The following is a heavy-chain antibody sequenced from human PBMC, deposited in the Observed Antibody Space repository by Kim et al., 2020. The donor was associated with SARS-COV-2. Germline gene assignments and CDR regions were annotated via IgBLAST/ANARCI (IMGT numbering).Heavy chain of an antibody. D-gene: IGHD3-22*01. CDR1: GYTFTGYY. CDR2: INPNSGGT. CDR3: ARDFGYYDSSGYPDY. V-gene: IGHV1-2*06. Sequence: ASVKVSCKASGYTFTGYYMHWVRQAPGQGLEWMGRINPNSGGTNYAQKFQGRVTMTRDTSISTAYMELSRLRSDDTAVYYCARDFGYYDSSGYPDYWGQGTLVTVSS. J-gene: IGHJ4*02.